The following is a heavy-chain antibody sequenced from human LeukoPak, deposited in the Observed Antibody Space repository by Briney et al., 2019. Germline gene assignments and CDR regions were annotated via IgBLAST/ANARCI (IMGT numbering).Heavy chain of an antibody. D-gene: IGHD3-3*01. V-gene: IGHV4-4*07. CDR3: ATHRYSEWSRAFDI. Sequence: PSETLSLTCTVSGGSMRNSYWSWIRQPAGKGLEWVGRIFTTGSTNYNPSLKSRVTMSIDTSKNQFSLKMSSVTAADTAVYYCATHRYSEWSRAFDIWGQGTMVTVSS. CDR1: GGSMRNSY. J-gene: IGHJ3*02. CDR2: IFTTGST.